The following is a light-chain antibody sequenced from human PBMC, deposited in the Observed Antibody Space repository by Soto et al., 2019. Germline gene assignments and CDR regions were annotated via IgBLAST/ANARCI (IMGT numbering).Light chain of an antibody. CDR3: QPPFKSAGLI. Sequence: SQSVSSNLAWYQQKAGQAPRLLIYGASTRATGIPARFCGSGSRTEFTLTMSTLQSDDSAVPICQPPFKSAGLIFRGGTKVDIK. CDR1: QSVSSN. J-gene: IGKJ4*01. CDR2: GAS. V-gene: IGKV3-15*01.